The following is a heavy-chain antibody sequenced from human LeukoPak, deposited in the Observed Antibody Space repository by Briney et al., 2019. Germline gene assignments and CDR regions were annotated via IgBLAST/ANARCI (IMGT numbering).Heavy chain of an antibody. V-gene: IGHV1-2*02. Sequence: GASVKVSCKASGYTFTGYYMHWVRQAPGQGLEWMGWINPNSGGTNCAQKFQGRVTMTRDTSISTVYLEVSRLKSDDTAVYFCARDGTRIAVAPPHHSPYYYYYMDVWGKGTTVTVSS. J-gene: IGHJ6*03. CDR1: GYTFTGYY. D-gene: IGHD6-19*01. CDR2: INPNSGGT. CDR3: ARDGTRIAVAPPHHSPYYYYYMDV.